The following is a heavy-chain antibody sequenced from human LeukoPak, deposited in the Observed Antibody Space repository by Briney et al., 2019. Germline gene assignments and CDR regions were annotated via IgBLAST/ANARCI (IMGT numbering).Heavy chain of an antibody. CDR3: ARNFNYYGSGSWFDY. CDR1: GYTFTGYY. V-gene: IGHV1-2*02. Sequence: GASVKVSCKASGYTFTGYYMHWVRQAPGQGLEWMGWINPNSGGTNYAQKFQGRVTMTRDTSISTAYMELSRLRSDDTAVYYCARNFNYYGSGSWFDYWGQGTLVTVSS. D-gene: IGHD3-10*01. CDR2: INPNSGGT. J-gene: IGHJ4*02.